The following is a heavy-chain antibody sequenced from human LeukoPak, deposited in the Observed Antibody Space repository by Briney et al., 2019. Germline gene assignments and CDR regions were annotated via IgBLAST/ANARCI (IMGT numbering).Heavy chain of an antibody. CDR3: ARGAYSRGGHFDY. Sequence: QPGRSLRLSCAASGFTFSNYGMHWVRQAPGKGLEWVAVIWYDGSNKYYADSVKGRFTISRDNSKNTLYLQMNSLRAEDTAVYYCARGAYSRGGHFDYWGQRTLVTVSS. CDR1: GFTFSNYG. J-gene: IGHJ4*02. D-gene: IGHD6-13*01. V-gene: IGHV3-33*01. CDR2: IWYDGSNK.